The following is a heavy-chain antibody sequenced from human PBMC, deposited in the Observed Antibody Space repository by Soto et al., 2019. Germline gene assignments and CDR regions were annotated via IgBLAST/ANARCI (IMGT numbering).Heavy chain of an antibody. CDR1: CGSVSSGSYY. V-gene: IGHV4-61*01. CDR3: ARDKVEGGSGAFDI. Sequence: PSETLSLTCTVSCGSVSSGSYYWSWIRQPPGKGLEWIGYIYYSGSTNYNPSLKSRVTISVDTSKNQFSLKLSSVTAADTAVYYCARDKVEGGSGAFDIWGQGTMVTVSS. D-gene: IGHD3-10*01. J-gene: IGHJ3*02. CDR2: IYYSGST.